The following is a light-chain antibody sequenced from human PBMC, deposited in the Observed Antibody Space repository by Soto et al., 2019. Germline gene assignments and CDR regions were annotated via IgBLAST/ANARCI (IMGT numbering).Light chain of an antibody. CDR1: SSNIGATYD. CDR2: GNS. CDR3: QSYDSSLSAHYV. Sequence: QAVVTQPPSVSGAPGQRVTISCTGSSSNIGATYDVQWYQQLPGTAPKLLIYGNSNRPSGVPDRFSGSKSGTSASLAITGLPADGEADYYCQSYDSSLSAHYVFGTGTKLTVL. J-gene: IGLJ1*01. V-gene: IGLV1-40*01.